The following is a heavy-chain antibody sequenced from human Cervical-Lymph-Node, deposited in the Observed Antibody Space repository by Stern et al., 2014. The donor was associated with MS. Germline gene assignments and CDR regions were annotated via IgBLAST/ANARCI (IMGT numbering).Heavy chain of an antibody. CDR3: ARQRYFDY. V-gene: IGHV5-51*01. J-gene: IGHJ4*02. CDR1: GYPFTSYW. Sequence: VQLVQSGPEVKRPGESLKISCQASGYPFTSYWIGGVRQMPGKGLEWIAIIFPGGSDIRYSPPFQGQVTISADKSSSTAYLQWNNLKASDTAIYYCARQRYFDYWGQGTLVTVSS. CDR2: IFPGGSDI.